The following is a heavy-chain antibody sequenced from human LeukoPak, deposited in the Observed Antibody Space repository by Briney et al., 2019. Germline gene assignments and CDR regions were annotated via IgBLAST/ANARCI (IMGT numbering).Heavy chain of an antibody. V-gene: IGHV4-39*01. CDR3: ARGIAAPDY. J-gene: IGHJ4*02. D-gene: IGHD6-13*01. CDR1: GGSISSSSYY. Sequence: SETLSLTCTVSGGSISSSSYYWGWIRQPPGKGLEWIGSIYYSGSTYYNPSLKSRVTISVDTSKNQFSLKLGSVTAADTAVYYCARGIAAPDYWGQGTLVTVSS. CDR2: IYYSGST.